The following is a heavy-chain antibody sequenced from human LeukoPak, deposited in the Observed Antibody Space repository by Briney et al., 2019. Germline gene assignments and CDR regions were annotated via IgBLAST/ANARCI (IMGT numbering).Heavy chain of an antibody. CDR3: AKGVWAPRFDS. J-gene: IGHJ5*01. CDR1: GASFSYDY. CDR2: INHSGSI. D-gene: IGHD7-27*01. Sequence: SEALSLTCAVYGASFSYDYWSWIRQAPGKGLEWIGEINHSGSITYNPSLKSRVTISAEKSKSQFSLRLTSVTAADTAVYYCAKGVWAPRFDSWGQGTLVTVSS. V-gene: IGHV4-34*01.